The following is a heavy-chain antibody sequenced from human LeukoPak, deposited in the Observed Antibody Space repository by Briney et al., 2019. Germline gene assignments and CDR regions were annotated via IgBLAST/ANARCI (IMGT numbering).Heavy chain of an antibody. D-gene: IGHD6-19*01. Sequence: GRSLRLSCAASEFTFDDYAMHWVRQAPGKGLEWVSGISWNSGSIGYADSVKGRFTISRDNAKNSLYLQMNSLRAEDTALYYCAKDKGSGVDYWGQGTLVTVSS. CDR1: EFTFDDYA. CDR3: AKDKGSGVDY. J-gene: IGHJ4*02. V-gene: IGHV3-9*01. CDR2: ISWNSGSI.